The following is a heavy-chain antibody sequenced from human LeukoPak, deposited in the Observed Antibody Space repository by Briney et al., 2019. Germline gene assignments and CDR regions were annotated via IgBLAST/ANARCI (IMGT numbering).Heavy chain of an antibody. CDR3: AKVASGWYRSHLDY. CDR1: GFTFSSYA. J-gene: IGHJ4*02. D-gene: IGHD6-19*01. CDR2: ISGSGGST. V-gene: IGHV3-23*01. Sequence: PGGSLRLSCAASGFTFSSYAMSWVRQAPGKGLEWVSAISGSGGSTYYADSVKGRFTISRDNSKNTLYLQMNSLTAEDTAVYYCAKVASGWYRSHLDYWGQGTLVTVSS.